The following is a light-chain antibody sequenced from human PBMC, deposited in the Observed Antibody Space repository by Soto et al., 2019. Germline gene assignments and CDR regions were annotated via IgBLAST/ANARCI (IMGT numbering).Light chain of an antibody. J-gene: IGLJ2*01. CDR1: RSNIGTYA. CDR3: AAWDDSLRAVV. Sequence: QSVLTQSPSASATPGQRVTISCSGSRSNIGTYAVNWYQQLPGTAPTLLIFRNHQRPSGVPDRFSGSKSGTSASLAISGPQSEDEVDYYCAAWDDSLRAVVFGGGTKLTVL. V-gene: IGLV1-44*01. CDR2: RNH.